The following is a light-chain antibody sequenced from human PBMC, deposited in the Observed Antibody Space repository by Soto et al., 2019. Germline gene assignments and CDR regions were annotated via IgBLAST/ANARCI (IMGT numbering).Light chain of an antibody. V-gene: IGKV1-5*01. CDR3: QQYNSYSPWT. CDR1: QSISNW. J-gene: IGKJ1*01. CDR2: DAS. Sequence: DIQMTQSPSTVSASVGDRVTITCRASQSISNWLAWYQQKPGKAPNLLIYDASSLETGVPPRFSGSGSGTEFALTISTLQPDDSATYYCQQYNSYSPWTVGQGTKVEVK.